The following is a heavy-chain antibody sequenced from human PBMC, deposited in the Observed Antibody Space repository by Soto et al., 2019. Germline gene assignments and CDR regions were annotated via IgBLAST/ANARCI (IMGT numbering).Heavy chain of an antibody. CDR2: IDPSDSYT. Sequence: PGESLKISCKGSGYSFTSYWISWVRQMPGKGLEWMGRIDPSDSYTNYSPSFQGHVTISADKSISTAYLQWSSLKASDTAMYYCARRGHLTGYYTRSYYYYGMDVWGQGTTVTVSS. D-gene: IGHD3-9*01. V-gene: IGHV5-10-1*01. CDR1: GYSFTSYW. CDR3: ARRGHLTGYYTRSYYYYGMDV. J-gene: IGHJ6*02.